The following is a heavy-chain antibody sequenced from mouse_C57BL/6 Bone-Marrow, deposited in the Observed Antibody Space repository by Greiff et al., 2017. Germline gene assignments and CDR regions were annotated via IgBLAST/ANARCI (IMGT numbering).Heavy chain of an antibody. Sequence: VKLQESGAELVKPGASVKMSCKASGYTFTIYWITWVKQRPGQGLEWIGDIYPGSGSTNYNEKFKSKATLTVDTSSSTAYMQLSSLTSEDSAVYYCARRGFDYWGQGTTLTVSS. CDR3: ARRGFDY. CDR1: GYTFTIYW. CDR2: IYPGSGST. J-gene: IGHJ2*01. V-gene: IGHV1-55*01.